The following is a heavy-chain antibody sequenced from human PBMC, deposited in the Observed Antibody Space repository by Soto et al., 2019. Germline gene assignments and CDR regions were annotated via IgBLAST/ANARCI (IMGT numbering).Heavy chain of an antibody. Sequence: ASVKVSCKVSGNTFTSYSVYWVRQAPGQGLEWMGWINAGNGNTRYSQKFQDRVTITRDTSASTVYMELSSLRSEDTAVYYCARDRYSSSWYVGAFDYWGQGTLVTAPQ. CDR3: ARDRYSSSWYVGAFDY. V-gene: IGHV1-3*01. CDR2: INAGNGNT. CDR1: GNTFTSYS. D-gene: IGHD6-13*01. J-gene: IGHJ4*02.